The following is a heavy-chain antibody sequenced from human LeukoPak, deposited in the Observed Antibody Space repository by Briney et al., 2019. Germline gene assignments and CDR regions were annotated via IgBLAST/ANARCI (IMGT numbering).Heavy chain of an antibody. Sequence: GASVKVSCKASGYTFTDYYMHWVRQAPGQGLEWMGWINPSSGDTLYAQNIQGRVTLTRDTSISTAYLELSGLRSDDTAVYYCARGRELGGPTSNPLNAYSGQGTLLTVSS. J-gene: IGHJ4*02. D-gene: IGHD3-10*01. V-gene: IGHV1-2*02. CDR2: INPSSGDT. CDR3: ARGRELGGPTSNPLNAY. CDR1: GYTFTDYY.